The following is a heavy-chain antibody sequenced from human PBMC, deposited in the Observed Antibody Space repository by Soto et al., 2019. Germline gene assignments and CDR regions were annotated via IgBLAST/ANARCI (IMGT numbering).Heavy chain of an antibody. D-gene: IGHD5-12*01. Sequence: EQLVESGGGVVRPGKSLRLSCEASGFTFRSYEMNWVRQAPGKGLEWVSYISSRATGIFYADSVKGRFTISRDDANNSLYLQMNSLRGEDTALYYCARPRAFDGYDGGYFFDLWGQGTVVTVSS. CDR1: GFTFRSYE. CDR3: ARPRAFDGYDGGYFFDL. V-gene: IGHV3-48*03. J-gene: IGHJ4*02. CDR2: ISSRATGI.